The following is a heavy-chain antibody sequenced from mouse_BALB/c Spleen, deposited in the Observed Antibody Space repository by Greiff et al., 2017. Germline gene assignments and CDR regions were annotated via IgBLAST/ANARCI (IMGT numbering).Heavy chain of an antibody. D-gene: IGHD2-14*01. J-gene: IGHJ4*01. CDR1: GYTFTDYN. CDR3: ARGLYRYEYYYAMDY. CDR2: INPNNGGT. V-gene: IGHV1-18*01. Sequence: VQLQQSGPELVKPGASVKIPCKASGYTFTDYNMDWVKQSHGKSLEWIGDINPNNGGTIYNQKFKGKATLTVDKSSSTAYMELRSLTSEDTAVYYCARGLYRYEYYYAMDYWGQGTSVTVSS.